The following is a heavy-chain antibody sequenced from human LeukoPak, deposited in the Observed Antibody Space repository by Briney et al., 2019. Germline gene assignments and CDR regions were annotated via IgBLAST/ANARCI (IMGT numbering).Heavy chain of an antibody. D-gene: IGHD6-13*01. CDR3: ASWSLAAAGTGYFQH. Sequence: ASVKVSCKASGYTFTGYYMHWVRQAPGQGLEWMGWINPNSGGTNYAQKFQGRVTMTRDTSISTAYMELSRLRSDDTAVYYCASWSLAAAGTGYFQHWGQRTLVTVSS. CDR2: INPNSGGT. J-gene: IGHJ1*01. CDR1: GYTFTGYY. V-gene: IGHV1-2*02.